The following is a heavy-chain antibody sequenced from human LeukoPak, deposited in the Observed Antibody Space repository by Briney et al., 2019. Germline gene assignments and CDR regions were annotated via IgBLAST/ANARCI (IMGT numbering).Heavy chain of an antibody. CDR2: IYYSGST. CDR3: ARGIRYFDSSMMSDY. J-gene: IGHJ4*02. V-gene: IGHV4-59*01. CDR1: GGSISSYY. D-gene: IGHD3-9*01. Sequence: KPSETLSLTCTVSGGSISSYYWSWIRQPPGKGLEWIGYIYYSGSTNYNPSLKRRLTLSVDTSKNQFSLKLSSVTAADTAVYYCARGIRYFDSSMMSDYWGQGTLVTVSS.